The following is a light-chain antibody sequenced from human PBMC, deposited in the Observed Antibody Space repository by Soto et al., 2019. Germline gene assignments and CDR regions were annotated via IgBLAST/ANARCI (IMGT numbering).Light chain of an antibody. CDR3: GSYTSATTWV. Sequence: QSVLTQPASVSGSPGQSITISCTGTSSDIGRYDYVSWYQQFPGKAPKLMIYRVINRPSGVSDRFSGSKSGNLASLSISGLQPEDEASYFCGSYTSATTWVFGGGTQLTVL. CDR1: SSDIGRYDY. V-gene: IGLV2-14*03. CDR2: RVI. J-gene: IGLJ3*02.